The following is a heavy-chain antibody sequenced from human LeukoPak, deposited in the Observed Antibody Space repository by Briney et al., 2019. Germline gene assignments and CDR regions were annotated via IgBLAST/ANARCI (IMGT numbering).Heavy chain of an antibody. CDR3: AKGTGAVAGTGNFDY. J-gene: IGHJ4*02. Sequence: GGSLRLSCAASGFTFSSYAMSWVRQAPGKGLEWVSAISGSDGSTYYADSVKGRFTISRDNSKNTLYLQMNSLRAEDTAVYYCAKGTGAVAGTGNFDYWGQGTLVTVSS. V-gene: IGHV3-23*01. CDR2: ISGSDGST. CDR1: GFTFSSYA. D-gene: IGHD6-19*01.